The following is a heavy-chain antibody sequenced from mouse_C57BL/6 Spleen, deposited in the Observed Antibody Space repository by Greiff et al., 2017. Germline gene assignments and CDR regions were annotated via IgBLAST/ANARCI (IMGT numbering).Heavy chain of an antibody. V-gene: IGHV1-26*01. CDR2: INPNNGGT. J-gene: IGHJ2*01. CDR1: GYTFTDYY. D-gene: IGHD1-1*01. CDR3: ASTDYGSSYFDD. Sequence: VQLQQSGPELVKPGASVKISCKASGYTFTDYYMNWVKQSHGKSLEWIGDINPNNGGTSYNQKFKGKATLTVDKSSSTAYMELRSLTSEDSAVYYCASTDYGSSYFDDWGQGTTLTVSS.